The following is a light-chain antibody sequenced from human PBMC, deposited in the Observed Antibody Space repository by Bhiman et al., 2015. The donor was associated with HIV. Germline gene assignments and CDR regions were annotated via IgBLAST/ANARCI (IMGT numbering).Light chain of an antibody. J-gene: IGLJ2*01. Sequence: QSALTQPASVSGSPGQSITISCSGSSSDIGAYNFVSWYQHHPGKVPKLMIYDVTNRPSGVSNRFSGSKSGNTASLTISGLQAEDEADYHCSSFTSSRTLLFGGGTKLTVL. CDR3: SSFTSSRTLL. V-gene: IGLV2-14*03. CDR1: SSDIGAYNF. CDR2: DVT.